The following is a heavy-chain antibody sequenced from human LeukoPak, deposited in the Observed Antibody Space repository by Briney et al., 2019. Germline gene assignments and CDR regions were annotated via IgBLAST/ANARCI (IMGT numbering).Heavy chain of an antibody. CDR2: ISPSGGST. CDR3: ARDLKRGYSSGRYSWGTGSSNDY. V-gene: IGHV1-46*01. Sequence: GASVKVSCKAFGYTFTSNYMHWVRQAPGQGPEWMGVISPSGGSTTYAQKFQCRGTLTTDTSTSTAYMELRSLRSDDTAVYYCARDLKRGYSSGRYSWGTGSSNDYWGQGTLVTVSS. J-gene: IGHJ4*02. D-gene: IGHD6-19*01. CDR1: GYTFTSNY.